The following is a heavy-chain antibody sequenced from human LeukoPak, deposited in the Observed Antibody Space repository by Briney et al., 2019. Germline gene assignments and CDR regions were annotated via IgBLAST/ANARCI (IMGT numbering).Heavy chain of an antibody. CDR2: IIPILGIA. Sequence: SVKVSCKASGGTFSSYTISWVRQAPGQGLEWMGRIIPILGIANYAQKFQGRVTITADKSTSTAYMELSSLRSEDTAVYYCAREGTSWPNWFDPWGQGTLVTVSS. CDR3: AREGTSWPNWFDP. J-gene: IGHJ5*02. D-gene: IGHD2-2*01. V-gene: IGHV1-69*04. CDR1: GGTFSSYT.